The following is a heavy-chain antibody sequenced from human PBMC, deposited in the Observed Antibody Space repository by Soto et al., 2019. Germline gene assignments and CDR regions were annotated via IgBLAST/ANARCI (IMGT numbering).Heavy chain of an antibody. CDR2: ISDTGVNT. J-gene: IGHJ4*02. CDR3: AKDAGSFDY. Sequence: EVQLLESGGGLVQPGESLRLSCAATGFTCSTYAMTWVRQAPGKGLEWVAAISDTGVNTYYADSVKGRFTISRDNSKNTLHLQMYSLRAEDTALYYCAKDAGSFDYWGQGTLVTVSS. CDR1: GFTCSTYA. V-gene: IGHV3-23*01.